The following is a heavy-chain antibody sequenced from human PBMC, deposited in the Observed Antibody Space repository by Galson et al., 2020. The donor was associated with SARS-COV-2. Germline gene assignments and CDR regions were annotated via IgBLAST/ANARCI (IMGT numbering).Heavy chain of an antibody. J-gene: IGHJ4*02. CDR2: IYRTGSST. CDR3: ARGDMGNEYLDY. D-gene: IGHD7-27*01. V-gene: IGHV3-74*01. CDR1: GFTFSSYC. Sequence: GGSLSLSCAVSGFTFSSYCMHWVRQPPGKGLVWISLIYRTGSSTNYADSVKGRFTISGDNAKNTLYLQMNSRRAEDTAVYYCARGDMGNEYLDYWAREPWSPSPQ.